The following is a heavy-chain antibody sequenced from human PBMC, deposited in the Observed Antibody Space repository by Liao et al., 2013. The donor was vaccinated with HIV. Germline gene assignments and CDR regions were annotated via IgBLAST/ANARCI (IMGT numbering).Heavy chain of an antibody. D-gene: IGHD2-15*01. V-gene: IGHV4-61*02. CDR1: GGSISSGGYS. CDR2: IYTSGST. CDR3: ARDRGYCSGGSCYSWFDP. Sequence: QLQLQVSGSGLVKPSQTLSLTCAVSGGSISSGGYSWSWIRQPPGKGLEWIGRIYTSGSTNYNPSLKSRVTISVDTSKNQFSLKLSSVTAADTAVYYCARDRGYCSGGSCYSWFDPWGQGTLVTVSS. J-gene: IGHJ5*02.